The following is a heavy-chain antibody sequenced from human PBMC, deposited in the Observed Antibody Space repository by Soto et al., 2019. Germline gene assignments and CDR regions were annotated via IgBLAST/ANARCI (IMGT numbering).Heavy chain of an antibody. CDR2: VSGYNGDT. V-gene: IGHV1-18*01. D-gene: IGHD2-8*01. CDR1: GYTFSRYG. CDR3: AKNGQPPYYYYGMDV. Sequence: QGQLVQSGPEVKKPGASVKVSCKASGYTFSRYGISWVRQAPGQGLEWMGWVSGYNGDTKYAQKVQGRVTMTIDTSTYTAYMEFRSLTSDDTAKYYCAKNGQPPYYYYGMDVWGQGTTGTVS. J-gene: IGHJ6*02.